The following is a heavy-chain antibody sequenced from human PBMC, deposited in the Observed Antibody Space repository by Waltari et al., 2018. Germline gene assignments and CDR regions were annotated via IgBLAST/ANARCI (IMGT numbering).Heavy chain of an antibody. CDR2: IIPIFGTA. Sequence: QVQLVQSGAEAKKPGSSVKVSCKASDRTFSSSAISWVRQAPGQGLEWMGRIIPIFGTANYAQKFQGRVTITADKSTSAAYMELSSLRSEDTAVYYCASVDDYGDSPDYWGQGTLVTVPS. V-gene: IGHV1-69*08. CDR1: DRTFSSSA. CDR3: ASVDDYGDSPDY. D-gene: IGHD4-17*01. J-gene: IGHJ4*02.